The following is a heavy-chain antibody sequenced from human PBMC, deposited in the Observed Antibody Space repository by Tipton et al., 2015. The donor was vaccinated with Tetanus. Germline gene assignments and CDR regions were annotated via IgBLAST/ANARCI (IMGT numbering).Heavy chain of an antibody. Sequence: LRLSCNVSGGSIDSSNYYWAWVRQPPGKGLEWLGSGVSSGRTNYNPSLKSRLIISADTSKNQFSLRLSSVTAADTAVYYCASYNIPYYFDYWGRGTLVTVSS. J-gene: IGHJ4*02. D-gene: IGHD2-2*02. CDR2: GVSSGRT. V-gene: IGHV4-39*07. CDR1: GGSIDSSNYY. CDR3: ASYNIPYYFDY.